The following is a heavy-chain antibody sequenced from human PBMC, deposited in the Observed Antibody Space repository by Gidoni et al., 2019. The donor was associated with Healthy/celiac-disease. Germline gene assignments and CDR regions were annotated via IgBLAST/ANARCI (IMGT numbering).Heavy chain of an antibody. J-gene: IGHJ4*02. V-gene: IGHV1-46*01. Sequence: QVPLVQSGAEVKKPGASVKVSCKASGYTFTSYYMHWVRQAPGQGLEWMGIINPSGGRTSYAQKFQGRVTMTRDTSTSTVYMELSSLRSEDTAVYYCARDSSGWKAVDYWGQGTLVTVSS. CDR3: ARDSSGWKAVDY. CDR1: GYTFTSYY. CDR2: INPSGGRT. D-gene: IGHD6-19*01.